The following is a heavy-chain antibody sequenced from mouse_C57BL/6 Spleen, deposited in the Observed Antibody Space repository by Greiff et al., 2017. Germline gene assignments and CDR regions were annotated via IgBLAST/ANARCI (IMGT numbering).Heavy chain of an antibody. CDR1: GYTFTSYW. CDR2: INPSNGGP. D-gene: IGHD1-1*01. J-gene: IGHJ1*03. V-gene: IGHV1-53*01. CDR3: ARSSIYYYGSWYFDV. Sequence: VQLQQPGTELVKPGASVKLSCKASGYTFTSYWMHWVKQRPGQGLEWIGNINPSNGGPNYNEKFKSKATLTVDKSSSTAYMQLSSLTSEDSAVYYCARSSIYYYGSWYFDVWGTGTTVTVSS.